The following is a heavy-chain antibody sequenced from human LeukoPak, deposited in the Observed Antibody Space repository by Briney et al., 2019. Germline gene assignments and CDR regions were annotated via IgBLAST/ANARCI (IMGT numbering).Heavy chain of an antibody. Sequence: ASVKVSCKASGDTFTSYNMHWVRQAPGQGLEWMGIINPSGDSTSSAQTFQGRVTMTRDMSTSTVYMALSSLRTEDTAVYYCARGRHSYESSDYYYEGDAFDIWGQGTMVTVSS. J-gene: IGHJ3*02. V-gene: IGHV1-46*01. CDR3: ARGRHSYESSDYYYEGDAFDI. CDR2: INPSGDST. D-gene: IGHD3-22*01. CDR1: GDTFTSYN.